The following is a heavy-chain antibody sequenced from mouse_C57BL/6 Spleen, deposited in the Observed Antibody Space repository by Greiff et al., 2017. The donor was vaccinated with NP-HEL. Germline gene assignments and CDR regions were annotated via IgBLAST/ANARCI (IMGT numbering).Heavy chain of an antibody. CDR3: AREGIYYGSMDY. CDR1: GYTFTDYY. Sequence: VQLQQSGPELVKPGASVKISCKASGYTFTDYYMNWVKQSHGKSLEWIGDINPNNGGTSYNQKFKGKATLTVDKSSSTAYMELRSLTSEDSAVYYCAREGIYYGSMDYWGQGTSVTVSS. J-gene: IGHJ4*01. V-gene: IGHV1-26*01. D-gene: IGHD2-2*01. CDR2: INPNNGGT.